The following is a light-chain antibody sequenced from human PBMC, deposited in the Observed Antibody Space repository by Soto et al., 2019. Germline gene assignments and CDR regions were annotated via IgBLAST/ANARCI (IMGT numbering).Light chain of an antibody. J-gene: IGLJ2*01. Sequence: QAVVTQPHSASGTPGQRVTSSCSGSSSNIGSNTVNWYQQLPGTAPKLLIYSNNQLPSGVPDRFSGSKSGTSASLAISGLQSEDEADYYGAAWDDSLNGVVFGGGTKLTVL. V-gene: IGLV1-44*01. CDR3: AAWDDSLNGVV. CDR1: SSNIGSNT. CDR2: SNN.